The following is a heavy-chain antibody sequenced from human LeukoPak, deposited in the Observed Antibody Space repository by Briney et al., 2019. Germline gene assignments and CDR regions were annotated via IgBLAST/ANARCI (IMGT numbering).Heavy chain of an antibody. CDR2: ISSSSSYI. Sequence: GGSLRLSCAASGFTFSSYSMNWVRQAPGEGLEWVSSISSSSSYIYYADSVKGRFTISRDNAKNSLYLQMNSLRAEDTAVYYCARDTGWGSCNGGRCGGAFDIWGRGTGVTVSS. J-gene: IGHJ3*02. CDR1: GFTFSSYS. D-gene: IGHD2-15*01. CDR3: ARDTGWGSCNGGRCGGAFDI. V-gene: IGHV3-21*01.